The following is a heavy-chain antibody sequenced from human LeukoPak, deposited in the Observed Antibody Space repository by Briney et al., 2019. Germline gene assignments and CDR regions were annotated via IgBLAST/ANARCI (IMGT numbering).Heavy chain of an antibody. CDR2: IYYSGST. Sequence: SETLSLTCTVSGGSISSSSYYWGWVRQPPGKGREWIGSIYYSGSTYYNPSLKSRVTISVDTSKNQFSLKLSSVTAADTAVYYCARGRKYSSSWPTIVKRNWFDPWGQGTLVTVSS. D-gene: IGHD6-13*01. CDR3: ARGRKYSSSWPTIVKRNWFDP. V-gene: IGHV4-39*01. CDR1: GGSISSSSYY. J-gene: IGHJ5*02.